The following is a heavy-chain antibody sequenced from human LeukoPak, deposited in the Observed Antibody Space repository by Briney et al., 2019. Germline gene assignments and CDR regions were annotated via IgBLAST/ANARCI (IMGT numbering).Heavy chain of an antibody. CDR3: ARESLHYYYMDI. Sequence: PSETLSPTCIVSGGSISGGYYYWSWVRQPAGKGLEWIGRIYASGSANSNPSLKSRVTISVDTSKNQFSLKLSSVTAADTAVYYCARESLHYYYMDIWGKGTTVTVSS. CDR2: IYASGSA. J-gene: IGHJ6*03. V-gene: IGHV4-61*02. CDR1: GGSISGGYYY.